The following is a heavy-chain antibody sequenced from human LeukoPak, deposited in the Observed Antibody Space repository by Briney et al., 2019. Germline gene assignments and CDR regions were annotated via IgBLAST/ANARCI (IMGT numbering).Heavy chain of an antibody. CDR2: IDWDDDK. CDR3: ARMVYYGSGSYYSWFDP. Sequence: SGPALVKPTQTLTLTCTFSGFSLSTSGMCVSWIRQPPGKALEWLALIDWDDDKYYSTSLKTRLTISKDTSKNQVVLTMTNMDPVDTATYYCARMVYYGSGSYYSWFDPWGQGTLVTGSS. D-gene: IGHD3-10*01. J-gene: IGHJ5*02. CDR1: GFSLSTSGMC. V-gene: IGHV2-70*01.